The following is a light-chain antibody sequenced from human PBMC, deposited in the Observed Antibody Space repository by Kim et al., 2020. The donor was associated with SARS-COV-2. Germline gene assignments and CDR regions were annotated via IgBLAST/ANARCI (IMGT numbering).Light chain of an antibody. CDR3: QKRSTQVYT. CDR2: DAS. J-gene: IGKJ2*01. Sequence: EIVLTQSPATLSLSPGERATLSCRASQSVSSYLAWYQQKPGQAPRLLIYDASNRATGIPARFSGSGSGTDFTLTISSLEPEDFAVYYCQKRSTQVYTFGQGTKLEI. CDR1: QSVSSY. V-gene: IGKV3-11*01.